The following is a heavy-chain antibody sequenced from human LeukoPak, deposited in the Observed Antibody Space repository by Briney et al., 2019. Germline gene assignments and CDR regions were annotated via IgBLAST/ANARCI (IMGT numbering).Heavy chain of an antibody. Sequence: GGSLRLSCAASGFTFSSYSMNWVRQAPGKGLEWVSSISSSSSYIYYADSVKVRFTISRDNAKNSLYLQMDSLRAEDTAVYYCAKDHESDGYPCLDHWGLGTLVTVSS. D-gene: IGHD3-22*01. J-gene: IGHJ4*02. CDR2: ISSSSSYI. CDR3: AKDHESDGYPCLDH. V-gene: IGHV3-21*04. CDR1: GFTFSSYS.